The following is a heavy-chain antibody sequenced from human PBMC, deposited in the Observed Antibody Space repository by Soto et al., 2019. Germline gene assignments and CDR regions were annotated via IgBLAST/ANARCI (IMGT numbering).Heavy chain of an antibody. Sequence: QVQLVESGGGVVQPGRSLRLSCAASGFTFSSYGMHWVRQAPGKGLEWVAVISYDGSNKYYAASVKGRFTISRDNSKNTLYLQMNSLRAEDTAVYYCAKPHEIQWLVGYFQHWGQGTLVTVSS. CDR2: ISYDGSNK. CDR1: GFTFSSYG. J-gene: IGHJ1*01. CDR3: AKPHEIQWLVGYFQH. V-gene: IGHV3-30*18. D-gene: IGHD6-19*01.